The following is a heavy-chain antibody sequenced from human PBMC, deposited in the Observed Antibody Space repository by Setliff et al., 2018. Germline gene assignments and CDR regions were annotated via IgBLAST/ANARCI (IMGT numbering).Heavy chain of an antibody. J-gene: IGHJ6*03. CDR3: VRALAYYYMDV. Sequence: GGSLRLSCAGSGFTFSSHSMNWVRQAPGKGLEWISYISSTSGTIYYADSVKGRFTISRDNAKNSLYLQMNSLRAEDTAIYYCVRALAYYYMDVWGKGTTVTVSS. V-gene: IGHV3-48*01. CDR2: ISSTSGTI. CDR1: GFTFSSHS.